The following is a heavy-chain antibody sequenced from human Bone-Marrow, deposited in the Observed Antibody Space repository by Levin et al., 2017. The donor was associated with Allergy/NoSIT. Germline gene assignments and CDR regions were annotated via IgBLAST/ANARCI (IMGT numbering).Heavy chain of an antibody. CDR2: IYPSDSDT. V-gene: IGHV5-51*01. J-gene: IGHJ4*02. CDR1: GYTFTTYW. D-gene: IGHD5-18*01. CDR3: ARSGYNYGYSFDY. Sequence: TAGGSLRLSCEGSGYTFTTYWIAWVRQIPGKGLEWMGIIYPSDSDTRYSPSFEGQVTISADKSISTAYLQWSSLKASDTAIYYCARSGYNYGYSFDYWGQGTLVTVSS.